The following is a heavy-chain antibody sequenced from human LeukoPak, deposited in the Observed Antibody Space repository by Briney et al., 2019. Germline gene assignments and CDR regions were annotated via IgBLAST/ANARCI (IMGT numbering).Heavy chain of an antibody. Sequence: GGSLRLSCAASGFTFSSYSMNWVRQAPGKGLEWVSYISSSSSTIYYADSVKGRFTISRDNAKNSLYLQMNSLRTEDTAVYYCARDLGNFWSGYYTGAYYYYYMDVWGKGTTVTVSS. CDR1: GFTFSSYS. V-gene: IGHV3-48*01. CDR2: ISSSSSTI. D-gene: IGHD3-3*01. CDR3: ARDLGNFWSGYYTGAYYYYYMDV. J-gene: IGHJ6*03.